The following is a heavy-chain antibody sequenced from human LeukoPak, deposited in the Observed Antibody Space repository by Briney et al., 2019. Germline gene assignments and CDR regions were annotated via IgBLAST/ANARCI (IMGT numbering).Heavy chain of an antibody. J-gene: IGHJ4*02. D-gene: IGHD3-22*01. CDR2: IIYSGGAT. V-gene: IGHV3-23*01. CDR3: AKDGLYYDGSEHVYYFDS. CDR1: GFTFSRSA. Sequence: GGSLRLSCAASGFTFSRSAMTWVRQGPGTGLEFVASIIYSGGATYYADSVKGRFTISRDNSNNTLYLQMNSLRAEDTALYYCAKDGLYYDGSEHVYYFDSWGQGTLVTVSS.